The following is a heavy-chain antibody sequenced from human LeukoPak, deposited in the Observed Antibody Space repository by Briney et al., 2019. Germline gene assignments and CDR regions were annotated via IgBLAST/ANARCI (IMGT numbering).Heavy chain of an antibody. D-gene: IGHD3-9*01. Sequence: SETLSLTCTVSGGSISSYYWSWIRQPPGKGLEWIGYIYYSGSTNYNPSLKSRVTISVDTSKNQFSLKLSSVTAADTAVYYCARESLGSKRVLQYFDWLSREGWFDPWGQGTLVTVSS. CDR1: GGSISSYY. J-gene: IGHJ5*02. CDR3: ARESLGSKRVLQYFDWLSREGWFDP. V-gene: IGHV4-59*01. CDR2: IYYSGST.